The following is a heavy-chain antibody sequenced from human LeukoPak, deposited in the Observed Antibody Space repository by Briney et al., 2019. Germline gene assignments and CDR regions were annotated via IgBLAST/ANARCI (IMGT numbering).Heavy chain of an antibody. J-gene: IGHJ4*02. Sequence: PGGSLRLSCAASGFTFSSYSMNWVRQAPGKGLEWVSSISSSSSYIYYADSVKGRFTISRDNAKNSLYLQMTSLRAEDTAVYYCARVQLERSGEPFDYWGQGTLVTVSS. V-gene: IGHV3-21*01. CDR1: GFTFSSYS. CDR2: ISSSSSYI. CDR3: ARVQLERSGEPFDY. D-gene: IGHD1-1*01.